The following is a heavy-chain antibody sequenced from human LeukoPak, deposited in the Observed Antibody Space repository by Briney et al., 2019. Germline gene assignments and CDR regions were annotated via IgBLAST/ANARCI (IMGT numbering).Heavy chain of an antibody. CDR3: ARGRVVTMVRGVIITYFDY. CDR2: IIPSDGST. J-gene: IGHJ4*02. D-gene: IGHD3-10*01. V-gene: IGHV1-46*01. Sequence: ASVKVSCKASGYSFTRYFIHWVRQAPGQGLEWMGIIIPSDGSTSYAQKFQGRVTMTRDTSTSTVYMELSSLRSEDTAVYYCARGRVVTMVRGVIITYFDYWGQGTLVTVSS. CDR1: GYSFTRYF.